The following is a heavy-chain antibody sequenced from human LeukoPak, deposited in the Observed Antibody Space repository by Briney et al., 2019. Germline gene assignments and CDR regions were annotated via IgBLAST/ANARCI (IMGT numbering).Heavy chain of an antibody. J-gene: IGHJ4*02. CDR1: GYTFTGYY. CDR2: INPNSGGT. D-gene: IGHD3-22*01. CDR3: AGRGDSSGYRFDY. Sequence: ASVKVSCKASGYTFTGYYMHWVRQAPGQGLEWMGRINPNSGGTNYAQKFQGRVTMTRDTSISTAYMELSRLRSDDTAVYYCAGRGDSSGYRFDYWGQGTLVTVSS. V-gene: IGHV1-2*06.